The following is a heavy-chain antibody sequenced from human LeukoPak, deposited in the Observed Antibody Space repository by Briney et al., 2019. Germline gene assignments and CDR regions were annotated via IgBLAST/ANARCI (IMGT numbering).Heavy chain of an antibody. V-gene: IGHV5-51*01. CDR1: GYSFTSYW. J-gene: IGHJ5*02. CDR2: IYPGDSDT. CDR3: ARLYYGSGRDKNWFDP. D-gene: IGHD3-10*01. Sequence: GESLKISCKGSGYSFTSYWIGCVRQMPGKGLEWMGIIYPGDSDTRYSPSFQGQVTISADKSISTAYLQWSSLKASDTAMYYCARLYYGSGRDKNWFDPWGQGTLVTVSS.